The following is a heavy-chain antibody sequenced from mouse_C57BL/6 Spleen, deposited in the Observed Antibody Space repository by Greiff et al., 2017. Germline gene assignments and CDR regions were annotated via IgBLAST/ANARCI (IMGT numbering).Heavy chain of an antibody. CDR2: ISYDGSN. CDR3: ARDGKGDFDY. J-gene: IGHJ2*01. Sequence: EVHLVESGPGLVKPSQSLSLTCSVTGYSITSGYYWNWIRQFPGNKLEWMGYISYDGSNNYNPSLKNRISITRDTSKNQFFLKLNSVTTEDTATYYCARDGKGDFDYWGQGTTLTVSS. CDR1: GYSITSGYY. D-gene: IGHD2-1*01. V-gene: IGHV3-6*01.